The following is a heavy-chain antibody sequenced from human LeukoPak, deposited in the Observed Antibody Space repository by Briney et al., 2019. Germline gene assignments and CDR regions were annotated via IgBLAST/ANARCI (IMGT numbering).Heavy chain of an antibody. CDR3: ARGKLGDYDILTGFDY. J-gene: IGHJ4*02. D-gene: IGHD3-9*01. CDR1: GFIVSSNY. CDR2: LYSGGSA. Sequence: GGSLRLSCTASGFIVSSNYMSWVRQAPGKGLEWVSVLYSGGSAYYADSVKGRFTISRDNSKNTLYLQMNSLRAEDTVVYYCARGKLGDYDILTGFDYWGQGTLVTVSS. V-gene: IGHV3-66*01.